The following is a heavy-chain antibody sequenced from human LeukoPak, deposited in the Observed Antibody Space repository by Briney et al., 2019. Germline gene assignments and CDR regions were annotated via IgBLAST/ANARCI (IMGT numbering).Heavy chain of an antibody. CDR1: GGSISTYY. D-gene: IGHD5/OR15-5a*01. CDR2: IYYNGST. J-gene: IGHJ4*02. V-gene: IGHV4-59*01. Sequence: PPETLSLTCTVSGGSISTYYWSWIRQPPGKGLEWIGYIYYNGSTNYNPSLKSRVTISVDTSKNQFSLKLSSVTAADTAVYYCARGATSLPYFDSRGQGTLVTVSS. CDR3: ARGATSLPYFDS.